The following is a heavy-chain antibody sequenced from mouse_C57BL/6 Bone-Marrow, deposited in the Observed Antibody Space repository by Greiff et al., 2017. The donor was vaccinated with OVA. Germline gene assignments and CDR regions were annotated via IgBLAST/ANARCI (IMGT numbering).Heavy chain of an antibody. CDR2: IRNKANNHAT. J-gene: IGHJ3*01. Sequence: EVKLMESGGGLVQPGGSMKLSCAASGFTFSDAWMDWVRQSPEKGLEWVAEIRNKANNHATYYAESVKGRFTISRDDSKSSVYLQMNSLRAEDTGIYYCTRGWLLPSLFAYWGQGTLVTVSA. CDR1: GFTFSDAW. D-gene: IGHD2-3*01. CDR3: TRGWLLPSLFAY. V-gene: IGHV6-6*01.